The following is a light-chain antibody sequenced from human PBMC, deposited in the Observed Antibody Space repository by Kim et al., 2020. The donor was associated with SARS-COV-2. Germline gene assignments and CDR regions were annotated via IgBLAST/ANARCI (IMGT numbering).Light chain of an antibody. CDR1: QSFSNSY. V-gene: IGKV3-20*01. J-gene: IGKJ2*01. Sequence: APGKRATLSCRASQSFSNSYLAWYQQKPGQAPRLLIYGASRRATGIPDRFRGSGSGTDFTLTISRLEPEDFAVYYCQQYGSSPTTFGQGTKLEI. CDR3: QQYGSSPTT. CDR2: GAS.